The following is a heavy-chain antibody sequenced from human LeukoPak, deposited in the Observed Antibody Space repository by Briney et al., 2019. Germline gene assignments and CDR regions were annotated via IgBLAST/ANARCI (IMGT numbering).Heavy chain of an antibody. J-gene: IGHJ4*02. CDR3: ASGAGTTGTTSFAY. CDR1: GYTFTSYY. CDR2: ISPSGGST. V-gene: IGHV1-46*01. Sequence: ASVKVSCKASGYTFTSYYMHWVRQAPGQGLEWMGIISPSGGSTSYAQKFQGRVTMTIDTSTSTLYVELSSLRSEDTAVYYCASGAGTTGTTSFAYWGQGTLVTVSS. D-gene: IGHD1-1*01.